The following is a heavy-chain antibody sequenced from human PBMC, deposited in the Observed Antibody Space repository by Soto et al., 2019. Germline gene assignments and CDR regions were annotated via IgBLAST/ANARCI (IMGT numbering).Heavy chain of an antibody. CDR2: MDPSDSYT. Sequence: GASLKISCKGSGYSFTSYWISWVRQMPGKGLEWMGRMDPSDSYTNYRPSFQGHVTISADKSISTADLQWSSLKASDTAMYYCARQKYSSSFPFFDYWGQGTLVTVSS. J-gene: IGHJ4*02. D-gene: IGHD6-6*01. CDR1: GYSFTSYW. V-gene: IGHV5-10-1*01. CDR3: ARQKYSSSFPFFDY.